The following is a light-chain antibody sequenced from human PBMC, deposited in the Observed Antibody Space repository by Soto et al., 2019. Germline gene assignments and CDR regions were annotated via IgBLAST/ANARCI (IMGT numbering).Light chain of an antibody. CDR1: INDVGAYNY. J-gene: IGLJ1*01. V-gene: IGLV2-14*01. Sequence: QSVLTQPASVSGSPGQSITISCTGTINDVGAYNYVSWYQQRPGSAPQLILFDVNNRPSGTSNRFSGSKSGHTAYLTISAPQSVEVAVSASAAYTSSYTLVFASGTKVTV. CDR2: DVN. CDR3: AAYTSSYTLV.